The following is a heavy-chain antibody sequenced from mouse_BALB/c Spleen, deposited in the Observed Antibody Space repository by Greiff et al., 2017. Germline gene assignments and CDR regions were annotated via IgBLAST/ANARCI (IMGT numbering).Heavy chain of an antibody. J-gene: IGHJ4*01. Sequence: DVMLVESGGGLVQPGGSLKLSCAASGFTFSSYGMSWVRQTPDKRLELVATINSNGGSTYYPDSVKGRFTISRDNAKNTLYLQMSSLKSEDTAMYYCARWHYGFYAMDYWGQGTSVTVSS. CDR2: INSNGGST. CDR1: GFTFSSYG. CDR3: ARWHYGFYAMDY. D-gene: IGHD1-2*01. V-gene: IGHV5-6-3*01.